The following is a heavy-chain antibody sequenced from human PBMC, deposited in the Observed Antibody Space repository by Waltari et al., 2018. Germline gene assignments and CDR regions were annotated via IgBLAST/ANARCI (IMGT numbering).Heavy chain of an antibody. CDR2: IYYSGSP. D-gene: IGHD2-21*01. J-gene: IGHJ5*02. Sequence: QVQLQESGPGLVKPSQTLSLTCTVSGGSISSGGYYWSWIRQHPGKGLEWIGYIYYSGSPYYNPSLKIRVTISVDTPKNQFSLKLSSVTAADTAVYYCARVIRGDWWFDPWGQGTLVTVSS. V-gene: IGHV4-31*03. CDR3: ARVIRGDWWFDP. CDR1: GGSISSGGYY.